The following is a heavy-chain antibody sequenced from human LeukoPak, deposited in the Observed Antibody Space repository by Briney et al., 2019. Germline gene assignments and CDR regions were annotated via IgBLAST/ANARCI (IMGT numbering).Heavy chain of an antibody. CDR3: AREWSAFDI. V-gene: IGHV3-11*04. CDR2: IGGTAGNT. D-gene: IGHD2-8*01. J-gene: IGHJ3*02. CDR1: GRTFNEYY. Sequence: PGGSLRLSCAASGRTFNEYYMHWIRQAPGKGLEWVSFIGGTAGNTYYADSVKGRFTISRDNAKNSLYLQMNSLRAEDTAVYYCAREWSAFDIWGQGTMVTASS.